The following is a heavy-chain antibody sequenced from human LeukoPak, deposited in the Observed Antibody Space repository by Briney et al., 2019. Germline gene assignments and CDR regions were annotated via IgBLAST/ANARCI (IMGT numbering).Heavy chain of an antibody. V-gene: IGHV3-33*01. Sequence: PGRSLRLSCAAPGFTFSSYGMHWVRQAPGKGLEWVAVIWYDGSNKYYADSVKGRFTISRDNSKNTLYLQMNSLRAEDTAVYYCAREAEELLWFGDLADSWGQGTLVTVSS. D-gene: IGHD3-10*01. CDR1: GFTFSSYG. CDR3: AREAEELLWFGDLADS. J-gene: IGHJ4*02. CDR2: IWYDGSNK.